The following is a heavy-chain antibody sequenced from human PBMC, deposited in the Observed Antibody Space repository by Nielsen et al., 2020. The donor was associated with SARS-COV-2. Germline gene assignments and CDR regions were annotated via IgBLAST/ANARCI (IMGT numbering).Heavy chain of an antibody. Sequence: SETLSLTCAVSGGSISSGDYYWSWIRQPPGKGLEWIGYIYYSGNTYYNPSLKSRLTISVDTSKNQLSLKLSSVTAADTAVYYCAGEIATGTTRWFDPWGQGTLVTVSS. V-gene: IGHV4-30-4*01. D-gene: IGHD1-1*01. CDR2: IYYSGNT. CDR3: AGEIATGTTRWFDP. CDR1: GGSISSGDYY. J-gene: IGHJ5*02.